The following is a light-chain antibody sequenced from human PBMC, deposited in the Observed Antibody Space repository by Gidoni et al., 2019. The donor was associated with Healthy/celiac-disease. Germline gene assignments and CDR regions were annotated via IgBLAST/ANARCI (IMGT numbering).Light chain of an antibody. V-gene: IGKV3-20*01. CDR3: QQYGSSPLT. J-gene: IGKJ4*01. Sequence: IVLTQSPGTLSLSPGERATISCRARQSVSRSYLAWYQQKPAQAPRLLIYGASSRATGIPDRFSGSGSGTDFTLTISRLEPEDFAVYYCQQYGSSPLTFGGGTKVEIK. CDR1: QSVSRSY. CDR2: GAS.